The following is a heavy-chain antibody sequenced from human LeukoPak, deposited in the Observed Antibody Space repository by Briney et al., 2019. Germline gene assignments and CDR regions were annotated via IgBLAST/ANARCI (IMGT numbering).Heavy chain of an antibody. Sequence: SETLSVTCIVSVGSLSSSSYCWGWTRHPPGKGLGWIGSIYYSGGTYHNPSLKSRATISENTPQTQFSQKLSSVTAAGTAVYYCSTLQLYRGMDVSGQGTTVTVSS. V-gene: IGHV4-39*07. CDR2: IYYSGGT. D-gene: IGHD2-2*01. J-gene: IGHJ6*02. CDR1: VGSLSSSSYC. CDR3: STLQLYRGMDV.